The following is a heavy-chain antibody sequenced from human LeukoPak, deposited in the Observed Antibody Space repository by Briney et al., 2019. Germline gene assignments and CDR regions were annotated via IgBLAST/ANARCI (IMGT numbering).Heavy chain of an antibody. CDR3: ARGNGWYYP. CDR1: GGSISNFY. D-gene: IGHD6-19*01. Sequence: SEALSLTCTVSGGSISNFYWSWIRQPPGKGLEWIGYIFYSGSANYNPSLKSRVTISVDTSKNQFSLRLTSVTAVDTAVYYCARGNGWYYPWGQGTLVTVSS. J-gene: IGHJ5*02. CDR2: IFYSGSA. V-gene: IGHV4-59*08.